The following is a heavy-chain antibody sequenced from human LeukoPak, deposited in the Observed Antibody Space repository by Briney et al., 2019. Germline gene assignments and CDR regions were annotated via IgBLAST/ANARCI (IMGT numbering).Heavy chain of an antibody. Sequence: SETLSLTCSVSGYSISSGYYWGWIRQAPGKGLEWIGNLYHSGSTYYNPSLKSRVSISVDTSKNQFSLNLSSVTAADTAVYYCARDWGVSARPGYMDVWGKGTTVTVSS. D-gene: IGHD6-6*01. CDR2: LYHSGST. CDR1: GYSISSGYY. J-gene: IGHJ6*03. V-gene: IGHV4-38-2*02. CDR3: ARDWGVSARPGYMDV.